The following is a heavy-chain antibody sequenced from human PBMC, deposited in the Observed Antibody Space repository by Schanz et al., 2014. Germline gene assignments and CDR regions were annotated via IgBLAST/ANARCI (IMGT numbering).Heavy chain of an antibody. CDR1: GFSFSRYS. CDR3: AKDLGVDCGDGCFNWYFDL. D-gene: IGHD2-21*02. J-gene: IGHJ2*01. V-gene: IGHV3-23*04. CDR2: MNESHSTI. Sequence: DVQLVESGGGLVQPGKSLRLSCAASGFSFSRYSMNWVRQAPGKGLVWVSAMNESHSTIYYADSVRGRFTISRDNAENTLFLQMNSLRAEDTAVYFCAKDLGVDCGDGCFNWYFDLWGRGTLVTVSS.